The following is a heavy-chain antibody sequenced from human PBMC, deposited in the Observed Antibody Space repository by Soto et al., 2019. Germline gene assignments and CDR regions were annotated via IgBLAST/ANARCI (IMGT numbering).Heavy chain of an antibody. D-gene: IGHD6-13*01. V-gene: IGHV1-18*01. Sequence: QVQLVQSGAEVKKPGASVKVSCKASGYTFTSYCIIWVRQAPGQGLEWMGWISAYNGNTNYAQKIQGRVTMTTETSTSPSYRALRSLRSDDTAVYYCARGTSSPPAFDYWGQGTLVTFSS. CDR1: GYTFTSYC. CDR2: ISAYNGNT. CDR3: ARGTSSPPAFDY. J-gene: IGHJ4*02.